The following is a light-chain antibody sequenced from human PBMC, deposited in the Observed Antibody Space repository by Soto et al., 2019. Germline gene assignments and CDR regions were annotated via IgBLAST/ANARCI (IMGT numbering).Light chain of an antibody. V-gene: IGKV3-15*01. CDR1: QRVSTN. J-gene: IGKJ5*01. Sequence: ETVMTQSPATLSVSPGERATLSCRASQRVSTNLAWYQQKPGQSPRLLIYRASTGATDIPARFSGSGSGTEFTLTISSLQSEDFAVYYCHQYGSSPPITFGQGTRLEIK. CDR2: RAS. CDR3: HQYGSSPPIT.